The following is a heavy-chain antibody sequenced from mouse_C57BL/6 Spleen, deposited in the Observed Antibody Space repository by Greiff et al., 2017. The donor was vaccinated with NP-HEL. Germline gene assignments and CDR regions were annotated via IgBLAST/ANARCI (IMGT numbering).Heavy chain of an antibody. D-gene: IGHD1-1*01. CDR3: ARRGTYGSSPYYYAMDY. V-gene: IGHV1-50*01. J-gene: IGHJ4*01. CDR2: IDPSDSYT. Sequence: QVQLQQPGAELVKPGASVKLSCKASGYTFTSYWMQWVKQRPGQGLEWIGEIDPSDSYTNYNQKFKGKATLTVDTSSSTAYMQLSSLTSEDSAVYYCARRGTYGSSPYYYAMDYWGQGTSVTVSS. CDR1: GYTFTSYW.